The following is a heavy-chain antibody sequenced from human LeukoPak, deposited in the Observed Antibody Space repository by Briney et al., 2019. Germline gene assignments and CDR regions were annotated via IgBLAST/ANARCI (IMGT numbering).Heavy chain of an antibody. J-gene: IGHJ4*02. CDR2: ISSNGGST. CDR3: ARGSLGDGSLLIDY. Sequence: PGGSLRLSCAASGFTFSSYAMHWVRQAPGKGLEYVSAISSNGGSTYYANSVRGRFTISRDNSKNTLYLQMGSLRAEDMAVYYCARGSLGDGSLLIDYWGQGTLVTVSS. D-gene: IGHD3-10*01. V-gene: IGHV3-64*01. CDR1: GFTFSSYA.